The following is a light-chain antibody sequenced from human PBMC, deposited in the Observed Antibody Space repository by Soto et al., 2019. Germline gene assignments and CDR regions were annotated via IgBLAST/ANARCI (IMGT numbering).Light chain of an antibody. Sequence: DIQMTQSPSSLSASVGDRVTITCRTSQTISSNLNWYQQKPGTAPKLLIYDTSSLQSGVPSRFSGSGSGTDFTLTISSLQPEDFATYYCQQTYSIPISFGQGTRLEIK. CDR1: QTISSN. V-gene: IGKV1-39*01. CDR2: DTS. CDR3: QQTYSIPIS. J-gene: IGKJ5*01.